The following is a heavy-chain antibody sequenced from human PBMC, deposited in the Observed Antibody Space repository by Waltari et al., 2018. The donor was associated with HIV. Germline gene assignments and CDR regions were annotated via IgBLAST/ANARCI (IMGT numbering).Heavy chain of an antibody. CDR1: GGPFSSYT. CDR3: ARGGCSGGTCYSKSFDL. V-gene: IGHV1-69*01. J-gene: IGHJ3*01. Sequence: QVPLVQSGAAMKMSGSSVKVSCKASGGPFSSYTIVWVRQAPGQGLEWMGGIIPKFGTVKYAQKFQGRVTMTADESTSTVYLELTSLRSDDTAVYYCARGGCSGGTCYSKSFDLWGQGALVTVSS. CDR2: IIPKFGTV. D-gene: IGHD2-15*01.